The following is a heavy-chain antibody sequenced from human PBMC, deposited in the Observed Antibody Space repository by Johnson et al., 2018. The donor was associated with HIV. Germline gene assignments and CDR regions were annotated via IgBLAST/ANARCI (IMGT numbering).Heavy chain of an antibody. V-gene: IGHV3-30*04. CDR3: AREWCVITFGGGIPRNAFDI. CDR1: GFTFSNYL. Sequence: QVQLVESGGGVVQPGRSLRLSCAASGFTFSNYLMHWVRQAPGKGLEWVAVISYDGSNKYYADSVKGRFTISRDNSKNTQYLQRNSLRAEDTAVYYCAREWCVITFGGGIPRNAFDIWCQGTMVTVSS. CDR2: ISYDGSNK. D-gene: IGHD3-16*01. J-gene: IGHJ3*02.